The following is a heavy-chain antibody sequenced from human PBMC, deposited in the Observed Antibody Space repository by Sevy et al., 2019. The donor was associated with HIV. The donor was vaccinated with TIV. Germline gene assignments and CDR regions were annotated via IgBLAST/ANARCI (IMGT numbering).Heavy chain of an antibody. CDR2: IKKGGSQK. CDR3: FGGTN. CDR1: GLTFSNYW. Sequence: GGSLRLSCTASGLTFSNYWMHWVRQAPGKGLEWVASIKKGGSQKDYVDSVKGRFIISRDNAKSSVYLQMNSLRDEDAAAYYCFGGTNWGQGTLVTVSS. V-gene: IGHV3-7*03. D-gene: IGHD3-16*01. J-gene: IGHJ4*02.